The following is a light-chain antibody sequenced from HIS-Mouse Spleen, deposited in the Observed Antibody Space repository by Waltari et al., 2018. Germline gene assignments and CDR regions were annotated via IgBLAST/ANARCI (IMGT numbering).Light chain of an antibody. CDR1: ISDVGGYNY. Sequence: QSALTQPRSVSGSPGQSVTISCTGTISDVGGYNYFPWYQQHPGKAPKLMIYDVSKRPSGVPDRFSGSKSGNTASLTISGLQAEDEADYYCCSYAGSYTLVFGGGTKLTVL. V-gene: IGLV2-11*01. CDR2: DVS. CDR3: CSYAGSYTLV. J-gene: IGLJ3*02.